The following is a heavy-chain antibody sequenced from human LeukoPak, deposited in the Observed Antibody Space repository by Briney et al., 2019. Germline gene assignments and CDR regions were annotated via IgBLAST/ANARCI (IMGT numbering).Heavy chain of an antibody. V-gene: IGHV1-24*01. J-gene: IGHJ4*02. CDR3: ATITPAGWEAFDY. CDR1: GYTLTELS. D-gene: IGHD1-26*01. Sequence: ASVKVSCKVSGYTLTELSMHWVRQAPGKGLEWMGSFDPEDGETIYAQKFQGRVTMTEDTSTDTAYMELSSLRSEDTAVYYCATITPAGWEAFDYWGQGTLVTVSS. CDR2: FDPEDGET.